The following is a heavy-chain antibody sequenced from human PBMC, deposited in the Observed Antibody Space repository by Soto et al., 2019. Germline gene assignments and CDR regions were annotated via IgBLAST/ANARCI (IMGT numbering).Heavy chain of an antibody. CDR2: ISGSGGSNT. V-gene: IGHV3-23*01. J-gene: IGHJ4*02. CDR1: GLTFSAFA. Sequence: EVQLLEAGGGLVQPGGSLRLSCAASGLTFSAFALNWVRQAPGKGLEWVSTISGSGGSNTYYADSVKGRFTISSDSSKSTLYLQMNNLRAEDTALYYCADWDTAVVTGWGHWGQGTLVTVSS. D-gene: IGHD5-18*01. CDR3: ADWDTAVVTGWGH.